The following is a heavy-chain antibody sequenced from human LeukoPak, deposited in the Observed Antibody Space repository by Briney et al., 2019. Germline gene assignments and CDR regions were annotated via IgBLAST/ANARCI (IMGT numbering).Heavy chain of an antibody. D-gene: IGHD6-19*01. Sequence: ASVKVSCKASGYTFTSYYMHWVRQAPGQGLEWMGIINPSGGSTSYAQEFQGRVTMTRDTSTSTVYMELSSLRSEDTAVYYCAREFGLIVVAGRNWFDPWGQGTLVTVSS. J-gene: IGHJ5*02. CDR1: GYTFTSYY. CDR3: AREFGLIVVAGRNWFDP. CDR2: INPSGGST. V-gene: IGHV1-46*01.